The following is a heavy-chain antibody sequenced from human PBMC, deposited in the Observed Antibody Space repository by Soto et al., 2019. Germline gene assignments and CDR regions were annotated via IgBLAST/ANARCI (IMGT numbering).Heavy chain of an antibody. CDR1: GGSFNGYY. CDR3: ARGTCRGYSYGYYFDE. CDR2: IKHSGST. J-gene: IGHJ4*02. D-gene: IGHD5-18*01. V-gene: IGHV4-34*01. Sequence: PSETLSLTCAVYGGSFNGYYWTWIRQPPGKGLEWIGEIKHSGSTNYNPSLKSRVTISVDTSKNQFSLNLTSVTAADTAAYYCARGTCRGYSYGYYFDEWGQGALVSVSS.